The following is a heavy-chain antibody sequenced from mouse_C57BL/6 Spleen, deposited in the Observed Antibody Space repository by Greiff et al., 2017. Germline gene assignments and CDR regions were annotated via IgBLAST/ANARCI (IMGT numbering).Heavy chain of an antibody. CDR3: AREDDYDDAMDY. CDR2: IHPNSGST. J-gene: IGHJ4*01. Sequence: VQLQQPGAELVKPGASVKLSCKASGYTFTSYWMHWVKQRPGQGLEWIGMIHPNSGSTNYNEKFKSKATLTVAKSSSTAYMQLSSLTSEDSAVYYGAREDDYDDAMDYWGQGTSVTVSS. CDR1: GYTFTSYW. V-gene: IGHV1-64*01. D-gene: IGHD2-4*01.